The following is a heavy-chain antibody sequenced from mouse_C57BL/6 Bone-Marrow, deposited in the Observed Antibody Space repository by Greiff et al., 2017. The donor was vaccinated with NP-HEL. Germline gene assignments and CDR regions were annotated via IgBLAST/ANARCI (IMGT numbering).Heavy chain of an antibody. CDR1: GYTFTSYW. V-gene: IGHV1-64*01. J-gene: IGHJ3*01. Sequence: QVQLQQPGAELVKPGASVKLSCKASGYTFTSYWMHWVKQRPGQGLEWIGMIHPNSGSTNYNEKFKSKATLTVDKSSSTAYMQLSSLTSEDSAVYYCARYDYDPPWFAYWGQGTLVTVSA. CDR3: ARYDYDPPWFAY. CDR2: IHPNSGST. D-gene: IGHD2-4*01.